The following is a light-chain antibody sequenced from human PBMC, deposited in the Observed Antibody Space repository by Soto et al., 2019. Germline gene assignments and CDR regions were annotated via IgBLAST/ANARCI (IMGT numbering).Light chain of an antibody. CDR2: YDD. CDR3: AAWDDSLNGLV. J-gene: IGLJ2*01. CDR1: RSNVGNNV. Sequence: QSVLTQAPSVSEAPRQRVTISCSGSRSNVGNNVVNWYQQLPGKAPKLLIYYDDLPPSGVSTRFSASKSGTSASLAISGRQSEDEADYYCAAWDDSLNGLVFGGGTKLTVL. V-gene: IGLV1-36*01.